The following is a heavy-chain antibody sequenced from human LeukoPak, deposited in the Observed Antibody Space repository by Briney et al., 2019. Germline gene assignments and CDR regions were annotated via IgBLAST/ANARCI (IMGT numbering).Heavy chain of an antibody. Sequence: SETLSLTCTVPGGSISSSSYYWGWIRQPPGKGLEWIGYIYYSGSTNYNPSLKSRVTISVDTSKNQFSLKLSSVTAADTAVYYCARSRIAARPWAFDYWGQGTLVTVSS. CDR1: GGSISSSSYY. CDR2: IYYSGST. CDR3: ARSRIAARPWAFDY. V-gene: IGHV4-61*05. D-gene: IGHD6-6*01. J-gene: IGHJ4*02.